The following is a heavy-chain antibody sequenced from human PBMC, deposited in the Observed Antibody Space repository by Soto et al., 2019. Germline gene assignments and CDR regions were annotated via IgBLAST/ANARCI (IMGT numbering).Heavy chain of an antibody. V-gene: IGHV4-31*03. D-gene: IGHD7-27*01. CDR2: IYYSGST. CDR1: GGSISSGGYY. Sequence: SATLSLTCTVSGGSISSGGYYWSWIRQHPGKGLEWIGYIYYSGSTYYNPSLKSRVTISVDTSKNQFSLKLSSVTAADTAVYYCAMTRRTSTGEFDYWGQGTLVTVSS. J-gene: IGHJ4*02. CDR3: AMTRRTSTGEFDY.